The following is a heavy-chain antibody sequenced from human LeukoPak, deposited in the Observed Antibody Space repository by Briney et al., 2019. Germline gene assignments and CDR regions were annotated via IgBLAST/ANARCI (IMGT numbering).Heavy chain of an antibody. CDR1: GGSISSSSYY. CDR2: IYHSGST. CDR3: ARQNILTGYYWD. J-gene: IGHJ4*02. D-gene: IGHD3-9*01. Sequence: SETLSVTCTVSGGSISSSSYYWGWIRQPPGKGLEWIGSIYHSGSTYYNPSLKSRVTISVDTSKNQFSLKLSSVTAADTAVYYCARQNILTGYYWDRGQGTLVTVSS. V-gene: IGHV4-39*07.